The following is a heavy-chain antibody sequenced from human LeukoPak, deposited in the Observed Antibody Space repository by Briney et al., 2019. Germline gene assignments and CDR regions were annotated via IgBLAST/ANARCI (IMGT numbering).Heavy chain of an antibody. V-gene: IGHV1-69*06. CDR2: IIPIFGTA. Sequence: SVKVSCKAFGGTFSSYAISWVRQAPGQGLEWMGGIIPIFGTANYAQKFQGRVTITADKSTSTAYMELSSLRSEDTAVYYCARSPQGQVHYFDYWGQGTLVTVPS. CDR3: ARSPQGQVHYFDY. CDR1: GGTFSSYA. J-gene: IGHJ4*02.